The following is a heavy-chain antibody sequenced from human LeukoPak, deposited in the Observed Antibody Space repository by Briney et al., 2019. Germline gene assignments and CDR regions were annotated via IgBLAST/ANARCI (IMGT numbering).Heavy chain of an antibody. J-gene: IGHJ5*02. CDR1: GYTFTGYA. V-gene: IGHV1-3*01. CDR2: INAGNDNT. D-gene: IGHD2-15*01. CDR3: ARDLGYCTGGTCYPNWFDP. Sequence: ASVKVSCKASGYTFTGYAMHWVRQAPGQRLEWMGWINAGNDNTKYSQKSQGRVTITRDTSASTAYMELSSLRSEDTAVYYCARDLGYCTGGTCYPNWFDPWGQGTLVTVSS.